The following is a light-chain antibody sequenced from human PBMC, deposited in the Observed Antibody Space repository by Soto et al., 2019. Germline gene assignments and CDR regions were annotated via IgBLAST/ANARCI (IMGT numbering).Light chain of an antibody. CDR3: AAWDDSLNGRV. J-gene: IGLJ1*01. CDR2: YDN. CDR1: NSNIGSNT. V-gene: IGLV1-44*01. Sequence: QLVLTQPPSASGTPGQRVTISCSGSNSNIGSNTVNWYQQLPGTAPKLLIYYDNLRPSGVPDRISGSKSGTSASLAISGLQSDDEADYYCAAWDDSLNGRVFGTGTKVTVL.